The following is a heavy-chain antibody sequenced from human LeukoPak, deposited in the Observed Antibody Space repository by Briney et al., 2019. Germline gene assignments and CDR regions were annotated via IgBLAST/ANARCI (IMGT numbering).Heavy chain of an antibody. V-gene: IGHV1-69*05. Sequence: SVEVSCKASGGTFSSYAISWGRQAPGRGLEWMGGIIPIFGTANYAQKFQGRVTITTDESTSTAYMELSSLRSEDTAVYYCARVSGYDSVYWGQGTLVTVSS. CDR2: IIPIFGTA. CDR1: GGTFSSYA. J-gene: IGHJ4*02. D-gene: IGHD5-12*01. CDR3: ARVSGYDSVY.